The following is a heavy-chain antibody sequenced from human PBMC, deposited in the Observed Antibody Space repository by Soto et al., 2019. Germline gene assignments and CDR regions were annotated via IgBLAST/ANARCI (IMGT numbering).Heavy chain of an antibody. CDR2: IVPIFGKA. D-gene: IGHD3-10*01. CDR1: GGTFSDSV. V-gene: IGHV1-69*01. Sequence: QVQLVQSGPEVKKPGSSVKVSCKASGGTFSDSVTSWVRQAPGQGLEWMGGIVPIFGKANLAEKFQDRVTITADESTSTGCMKLRSLRFEDSAVYYCARGRDGSNYYFDYWGQGTLVTVSS. J-gene: IGHJ4*02. CDR3: ARGRDGSNYYFDY.